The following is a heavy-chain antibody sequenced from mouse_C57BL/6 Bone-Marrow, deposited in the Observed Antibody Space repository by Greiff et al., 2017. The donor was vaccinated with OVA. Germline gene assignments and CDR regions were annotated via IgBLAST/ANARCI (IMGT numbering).Heavy chain of an antibody. J-gene: IGHJ2*01. Sequence: VMLVESGAELAKPGASVKLSCKASGYTFTSYWMHWVKQRPGQGLEWIGYINPSSGYTKYNQKFKDKATLTADKSSSTAYMQLSSLTYEDSAVYYCARRGYGNYDYFDYWGQGTTLTVSS. CDR1: GYTFTSYW. CDR2: INPSSGYT. D-gene: IGHD2-10*02. CDR3: ARRGYGNYDYFDY. V-gene: IGHV1-7*01.